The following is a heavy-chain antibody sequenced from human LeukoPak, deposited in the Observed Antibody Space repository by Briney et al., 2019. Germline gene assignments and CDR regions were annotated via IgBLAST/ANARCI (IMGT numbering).Heavy chain of an antibody. V-gene: IGHV3-21*01. CDR1: GFTFSSYS. CDR3: AREGSSSWYVWFDP. CDR2: ISSSSSYI. D-gene: IGHD6-13*01. J-gene: IGHJ5*02. Sequence: GGSLRLSCAASGFTFSSYSMNWVRQAPGKGLEWVSSISSSSSYIYYADSVKGRFTISRDNAKNSLYLRMNSLRAEDTAVYYCAREGSSSWYVWFDPWGQGTLVTVSS.